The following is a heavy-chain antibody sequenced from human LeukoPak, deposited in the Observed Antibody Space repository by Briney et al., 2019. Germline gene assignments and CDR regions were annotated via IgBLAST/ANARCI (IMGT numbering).Heavy chain of an antibody. J-gene: IGHJ6*02. D-gene: IGHD2-21*01. V-gene: IGHV3-13*01. CDR1: GFTFSSYD. CDR2: IGTAGDT. CDR3: ARSYSSLYYYGMDV. Sequence: GGSLRLSCAASGFTFSSYDMHWVRQATGKGLEWVSAIGTAGDTYYPGSVKGRFTISRENAKNSLYLRMNSLRAEDTAVYYCARSYSSLYYYGMDVWGQGTTVTVSS.